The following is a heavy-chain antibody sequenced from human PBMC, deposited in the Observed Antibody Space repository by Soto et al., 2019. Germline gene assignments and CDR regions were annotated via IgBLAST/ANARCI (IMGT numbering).Heavy chain of an antibody. D-gene: IGHD4-17*01. V-gene: IGHV1-18*01. CDR3: ARYESVTYGNDAFES. CDR2: ISAYNGNT. J-gene: IGHJ3*02. Sequence: QVQLVQSGAEVKKPGASVNVSCKASGYTFTSYGISWVRQAPGQWLEWMGWISAYNGNTNYAQKLQGRVPMTTDTPTSTSYIELGILRSDDTAGYYCARYESVTYGNDAFESWVQGTMVTVSS. CDR1: GYTFTSYG.